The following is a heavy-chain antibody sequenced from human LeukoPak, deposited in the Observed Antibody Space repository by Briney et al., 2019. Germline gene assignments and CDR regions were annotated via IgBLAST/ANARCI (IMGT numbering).Heavy chain of an antibody. J-gene: IGHJ4*02. Sequence: GASVKVSCKASGYSFSNYGISWVRQAPGQGLGWMGWINAYTGVTNYAQKVQDRVTMTTDTSTNTAYMDLRSLRSGDTAVYYCARSESSGLYLGFDYWGQGTLVTVSS. V-gene: IGHV1-18*01. CDR1: GYSFSNYG. D-gene: IGHD3-22*01. CDR2: INAYTGVT. CDR3: ARSESSGLYLGFDY.